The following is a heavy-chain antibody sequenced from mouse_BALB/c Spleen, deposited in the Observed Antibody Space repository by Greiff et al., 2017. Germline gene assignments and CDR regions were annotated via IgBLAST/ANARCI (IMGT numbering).Heavy chain of an antibody. CDR1: GFTFSDYY. V-gene: IGHV5-4*02. J-gene: IGHJ4*01. Sequence: EVHLVESGGGLVKPGGSLKLSCAASGFTFSDYYMYWVRQTPEKRLEWVATISDGGSYTYYPDSVKGRFTISRDNAKNNLYLQMSSLKSEDTAMYYCARAYYRYFYAMDYWGQGTSVTVSS. D-gene: IGHD2-14*01. CDR3: ARAYYRYFYAMDY. CDR2: ISDGGSYT.